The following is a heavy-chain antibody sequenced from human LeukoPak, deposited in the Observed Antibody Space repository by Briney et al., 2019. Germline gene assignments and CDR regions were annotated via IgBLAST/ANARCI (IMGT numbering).Heavy chain of an antibody. Sequence: ASVKVSCKASGYTFTSYDTNWVRQATGQGLEWMGWISAYNGNTNYAQKLQGRVTMTTDTSTSTAYMELRSLRSDDTAVYYCARNLPAGDAFDIWGQGTMVTVSS. CDR1: GYTFTSYD. V-gene: IGHV1-18*01. CDR2: ISAYNGNT. J-gene: IGHJ3*02. CDR3: ARNLPAGDAFDI.